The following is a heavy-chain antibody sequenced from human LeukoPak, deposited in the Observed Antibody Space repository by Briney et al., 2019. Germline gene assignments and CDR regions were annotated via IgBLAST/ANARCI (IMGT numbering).Heavy chain of an antibody. CDR3: ARAATHIVGATSFDY. V-gene: IGHV1-46*01. CDR2: INPSGGST. D-gene: IGHD1-26*01. Sequence: ASVKVSCKASGYTFSSHYIHWVRQAPGQGLEWMAIINPSGGSTTYAQRFQGRVTVTRDTSTSTVYMEVSSLRSEDTAVYYCARAATHIVGATSFDYWGEGTLVTVSS. J-gene: IGHJ4*02. CDR1: GYTFSSHY.